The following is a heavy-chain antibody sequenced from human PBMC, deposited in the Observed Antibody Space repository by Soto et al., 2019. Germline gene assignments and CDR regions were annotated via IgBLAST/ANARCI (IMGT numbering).Heavy chain of an antibody. CDR2: IIPISETT. Sequence: QVQLVQSGAEVKKPGSSVKVSCKASGGTFSSYAISWVRQAPGQGLELMGGIIPISETTNYAQKFPGRVTITADESKSTAYMELSSLRSEDTAVYYCARSQGSSTSLEIYYYCYYGMDVWGQGTTVTVSS. CDR1: GGTFSSYA. CDR3: ARSQGSSTSLEIYYYCYYGMDV. J-gene: IGHJ6*02. D-gene: IGHD2-2*01. V-gene: IGHV1-69*01.